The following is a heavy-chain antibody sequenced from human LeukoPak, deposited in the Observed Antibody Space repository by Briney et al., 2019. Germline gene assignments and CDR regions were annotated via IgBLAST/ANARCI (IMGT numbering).Heavy chain of an antibody. D-gene: IGHD2-15*01. J-gene: IGHJ4*02. V-gene: IGHV1-8*01. CDR3: AREPHCSGGSCYSLDTAMVY. CDR1: GYTFTSYD. Sequence: ASVKVSCKASGYTFTSYDINWVRQATGQGLEWMGWMNPNSGNTGYAQKFQGRVTITRDTSASTAYMELSSLRSEDTAVYYCAREPHCSGGSCYSLDTAMVYWGQGTLVTVSS. CDR2: MNPNSGNT.